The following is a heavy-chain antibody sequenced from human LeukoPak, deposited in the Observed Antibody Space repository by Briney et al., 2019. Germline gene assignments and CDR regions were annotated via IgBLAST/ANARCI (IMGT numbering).Heavy chain of an antibody. CDR3: ARHIHLGLLWFGVYNNWFDP. D-gene: IGHD3-10*01. Sequence: PSETLSLTCTVSGGSISSYYWSWIRQPPGKGLEWIGYIYYSGSTNYNPSLKSRVTISVDTSKNQFSLKLSSVTAADTAVYYCARHIHLGLLWFGVYNNWFDPWGQGTLVTVSS. V-gene: IGHV4-59*08. J-gene: IGHJ5*02. CDR1: GGSISSYY. CDR2: IYYSGST.